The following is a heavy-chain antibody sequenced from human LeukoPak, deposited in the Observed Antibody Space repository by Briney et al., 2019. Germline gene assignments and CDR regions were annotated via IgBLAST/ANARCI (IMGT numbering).Heavy chain of an antibody. D-gene: IGHD6-19*01. CDR1: GFTFSSYG. Sequence: PGGSLRLSCAASGFTFSSYGMHWVRQAPGKGLEWVAAISYDGNNKYYADSVKGRLTISRGNSKNTLYVQMNSLRAEDTALYYCAKDGVEQWLAYYFDYWGQGALVTVSS. CDR3: AKDGVEQWLAYYFDY. V-gene: IGHV3-30*18. J-gene: IGHJ4*02. CDR2: ISYDGNNK.